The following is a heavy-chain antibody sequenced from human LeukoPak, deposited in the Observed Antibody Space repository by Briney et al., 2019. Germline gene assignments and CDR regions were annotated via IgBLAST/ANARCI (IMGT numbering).Heavy chain of an antibody. CDR2: IYYSGST. V-gene: IGHV4-39*07. CDR3: ARGRGSFDI. J-gene: IGHJ3*02. Sequence: PSETLSLTCTVSGGSISSSSYYWGWIRQPPGKGLEWIGSIYYSGSTYYNPSFKSRVTISVDTSKNQFSLKLSSVTAADTAVYYCARGRGSFDIWGQGTMVTVSS. CDR1: GGSISSSSYY.